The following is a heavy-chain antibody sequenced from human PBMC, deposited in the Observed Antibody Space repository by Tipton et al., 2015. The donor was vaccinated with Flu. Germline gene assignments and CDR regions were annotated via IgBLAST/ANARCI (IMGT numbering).Heavy chain of an antibody. D-gene: IGHD2-21*02. J-gene: IGHJ2*01. V-gene: IGHV4-4*02. CDR1: GGSISSSNW. CDR3: ARDQHIVVVTAMRYFDL. CDR2: IYHSGST. Sequence: TLSLTCAVSGGSISSSNWWSWVRQPPGKGLEWIGEIYHSGSTNYNPSLKSRVTISVDKSKNQFSLKLSSVTAADTAVYYCARDQHIVVVTAMRYFDLWGRGTLVTVSS.